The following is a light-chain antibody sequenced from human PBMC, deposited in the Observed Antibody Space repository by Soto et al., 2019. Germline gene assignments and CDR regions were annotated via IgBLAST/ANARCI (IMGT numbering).Light chain of an antibody. CDR1: EGLTNSY. V-gene: IGKV3-20*01. Sequence: EIVLTQSAGTLSLSPGEVATLSCRASEGLTNSYLAWYQQKPGQAPSLLIYGATSWATGIPDRFSGSGSGTEFPLTVDRLAPEDFAVYDCHQYGSSPQTVGRWTKVEIK. CDR3: HQYGSSPQT. CDR2: GAT. J-gene: IGKJ1*01.